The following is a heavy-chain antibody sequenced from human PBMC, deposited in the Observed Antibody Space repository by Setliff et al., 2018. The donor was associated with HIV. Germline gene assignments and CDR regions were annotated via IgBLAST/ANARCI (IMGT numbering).Heavy chain of an antibody. D-gene: IGHD3-10*01. Sequence: SGPTLVNPTQTLTLTCTFSGFSLSSGGMSVSWIRQPPGKALEWLARIDWDDAKYYKTSLRTRLTISKDTSKNQVVLTMANMDPVDTATYYCAWRLRGGSSVGFDYWGQGTLVTVSS. V-gene: IGHV2-70*11. CDR2: IDWDDAK. CDR1: GFSLSSGGMS. J-gene: IGHJ4*02. CDR3: AWRLRGGSSVGFDY.